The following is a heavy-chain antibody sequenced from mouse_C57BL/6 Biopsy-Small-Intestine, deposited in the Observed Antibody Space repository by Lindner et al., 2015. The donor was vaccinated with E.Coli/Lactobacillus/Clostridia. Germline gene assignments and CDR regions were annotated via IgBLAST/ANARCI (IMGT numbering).Heavy chain of an antibody. V-gene: IGHV1-84*02. CDR2: INAGNGDT. D-gene: IGHD1-1*02. CDR1: GYPFITHS. CDR3: ARRGEGYCPGITCDTPFDC. J-gene: IGHJ1*01. Sequence: SVKVSCKPSGYPFITHSLHWVRQAPGRGLEWMGWINAGNGDTKHSQKFQGRLTITRDTSASTAYMELNSLTSEDTAVYYCARRGEGYCPGITCDTPFDCWGPGTLVTVSS.